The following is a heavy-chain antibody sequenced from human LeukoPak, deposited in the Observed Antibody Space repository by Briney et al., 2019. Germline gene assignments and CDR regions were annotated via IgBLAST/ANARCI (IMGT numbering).Heavy chain of an antibody. D-gene: IGHD6-13*01. V-gene: IGHV4-59*12. CDR3: ARDPSAAGPPFDY. CDR1: GGSISSYY. J-gene: IGHJ4*02. CDR2: IYYSGST. Sequence: SETLSLTCTVSGGSISSYYWSWIRQPPGKGLEWIGYIYYSGSTYYNPSLKSRVTISVDTSKNQFSLKLSSVTAADTAVYYCARDPSAAGPPFDYWGQGTLVTVSS.